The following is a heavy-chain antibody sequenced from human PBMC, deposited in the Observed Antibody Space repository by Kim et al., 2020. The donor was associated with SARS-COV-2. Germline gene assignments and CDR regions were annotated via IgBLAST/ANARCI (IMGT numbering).Heavy chain of an antibody. V-gene: IGHV3-7*01. CDR1: GFTFSSYW. CDR2: IKQDGSEK. J-gene: IGHJ3*02. CDR3: ARSWKIKHIVVVTADDAFDI. Sequence: GGSLRLSCAASGFTFSSYWMSWVRQAPGKGLEWVANIKQDGSEKYYVDSVKGRFTISRDNAKNSLYLQMNSLRAEDTAVYYCARSWKIKHIVVVTADDAFDIWGQGTMVTVSS. D-gene: IGHD2-21*02.